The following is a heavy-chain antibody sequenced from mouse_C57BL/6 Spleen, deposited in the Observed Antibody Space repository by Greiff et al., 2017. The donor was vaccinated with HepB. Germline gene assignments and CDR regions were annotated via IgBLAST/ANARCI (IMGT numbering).Heavy chain of an antibody. D-gene: IGHD2-4*01. CDR3: ASPYDYDGWYFDV. CDR1: GYTFTSYW. J-gene: IGHJ1*03. Sequence: VQLQQPGAELVRPGSSVKLSCKASGYTFTSYWMDWVKQRPGQGLEWIGNIYPSDSETHYNQKFKDKATLTVVKSSSTAYMQLSSLTSEDSAVYYCASPYDYDGWYFDVWGTGTTVTVSS. V-gene: IGHV1-61*01. CDR2: IYPSDSET.